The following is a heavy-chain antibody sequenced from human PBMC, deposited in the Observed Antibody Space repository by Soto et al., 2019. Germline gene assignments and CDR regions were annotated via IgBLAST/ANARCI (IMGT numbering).Heavy chain of an antibody. J-gene: IGHJ4*02. D-gene: IGHD4-17*01. CDR1: GFTFSSYG. Sequence: PGGSLRLSCAASGFTFSSYGMHWVRQAPGKGLEWVAVIWYDGGNKYYADSVKGRFTISRDNSKNTLYLQMNSLRAEDTAVYYCARGADHGADNFDYWGQGALVTVSS. CDR2: IWYDGGNK. CDR3: ARGADHGADNFDY. V-gene: IGHV3-33*01.